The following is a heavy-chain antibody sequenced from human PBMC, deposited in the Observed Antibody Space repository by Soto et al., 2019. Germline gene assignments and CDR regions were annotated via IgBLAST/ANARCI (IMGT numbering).Heavy chain of an antibody. J-gene: IGHJ6*01. D-gene: IGHD3-10*02. Sequence: QVQLQESGPGLVKPSQTLSLTCTVSGGSISSGGYYWSWIRQHPGKGLEWIGCIYYSGSTYYNPSLKSRVTISVDTSKNQFSLKLSSVTAADTAVYYCARDPETPRAPLFGDLGDRGYGMDVW. CDR3: ARDPETPRAPLFGDLGDRGYGMDV. V-gene: IGHV4-31*03. CDR2: IYYSGST. CDR1: GGSISSGGYY.